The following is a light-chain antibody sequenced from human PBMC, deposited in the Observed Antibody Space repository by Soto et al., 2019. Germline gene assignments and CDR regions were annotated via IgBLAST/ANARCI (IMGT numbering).Light chain of an antibody. CDR3: SSYTSGSTLVV. V-gene: IGLV2-14*03. CDR2: DVT. CDR1: SSDVGGYNY. Sequence: QSVLTQPASVSGSPGQSITISCTGTSSDVGGYNYVSWYQQLPGKAPKLMIYDVTNRPSGVSNRFSGSKSGNTASLTISGLQADDEADYYCSSYTSGSTLVVFGGGTQLTVL. J-gene: IGLJ2*01.